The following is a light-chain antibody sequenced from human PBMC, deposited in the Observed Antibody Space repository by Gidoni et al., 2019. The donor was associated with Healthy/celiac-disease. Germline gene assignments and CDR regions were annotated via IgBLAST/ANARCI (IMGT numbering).Light chain of an antibody. Sequence: DIQMTQSPSSLSASVGDRVPITCRASQSISSYLNWYHQKPGKAPKLLIYAASSLQSGVPSRFSGSGSGTDFTLTISSLQPEDFATYYCQQSYSTLLYTFGQXTKLEIK. CDR2: AAS. V-gene: IGKV1-39*01. J-gene: IGKJ2*01. CDR3: QQSYSTLLYT. CDR1: QSISSY.